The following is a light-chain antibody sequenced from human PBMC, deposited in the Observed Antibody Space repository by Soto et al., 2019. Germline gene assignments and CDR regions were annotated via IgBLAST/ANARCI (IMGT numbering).Light chain of an antibody. CDR3: RSYDSSLSGSRV. CDR1: SSNIGAGYY. V-gene: IGLV1-40*01. CDR2: GNN. J-gene: IGLJ2*01. Sequence: QSVLTQPPSVSGAPGQRVTISCTGSSSNIGAGYYVHWYQQLPGTAPKLLIYGNNNRPSGVPDRFSGSKSGTSASLAITGLQAEDEDDYYCRSYDSSLSGSRVFGGGTKLTVL.